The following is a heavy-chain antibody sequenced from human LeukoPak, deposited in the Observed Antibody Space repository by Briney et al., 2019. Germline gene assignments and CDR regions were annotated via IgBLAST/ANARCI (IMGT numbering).Heavy chain of an antibody. CDR2: IYYSGST. CDR3: ARETCSGGSCYLLDY. CDR1: GGSISSYY. Sequence: SETLSLTCTVSGGSISSYYWRWIRQPPGKGLEGIGYIYYSGSTNYNPALRSRVTISVDTSKNQFSLKLSSVTAADTAVYYCARETCSGGSCYLLDYWGQGTLVTVSS. D-gene: IGHD2-15*01. V-gene: IGHV4-59*01. J-gene: IGHJ4*02.